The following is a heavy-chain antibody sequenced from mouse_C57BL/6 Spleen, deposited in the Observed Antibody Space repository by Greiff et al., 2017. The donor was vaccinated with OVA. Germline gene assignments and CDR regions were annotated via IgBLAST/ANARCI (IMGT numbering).Heavy chain of an antibody. V-gene: IGHV14-4*01. CDR1: GFNIKDDY. D-gene: IGHD1-1*01. Sequence: EVQLQQSGAELVRPGASVKLSCTASGFNIKDDYMHWVKQRPEQGLEWIGWIDPENGDTEYASKFQGKATITADTSSNTAYLQLSSLTSEDTAVYYCTTSTTVVPYWGQGTTLTVSS. J-gene: IGHJ2*01. CDR3: TTSTTVVPY. CDR2: IDPENGDT.